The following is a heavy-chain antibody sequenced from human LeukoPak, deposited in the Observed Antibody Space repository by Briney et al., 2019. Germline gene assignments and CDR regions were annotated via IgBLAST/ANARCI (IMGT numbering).Heavy chain of an antibody. D-gene: IGHD3-22*01. CDR3: AVSRADSSGYYSDY. Sequence: SVKVSCKASGGTFSSYAISWVRQAPGQGLEWIGRIIPIFGTANYAQKFQGRVTITTDESTSTAYMELSSPRSENTAVYYCAVSRADSSGYYSDYWGQGTLVTVSS. V-gene: IGHV1-69*05. CDR1: GGTFSSYA. CDR2: IIPIFGTA. J-gene: IGHJ4*02.